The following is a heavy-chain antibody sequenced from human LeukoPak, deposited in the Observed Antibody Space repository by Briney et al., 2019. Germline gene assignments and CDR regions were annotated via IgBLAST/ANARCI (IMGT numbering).Heavy chain of an antibody. J-gene: IGHJ5*02. CDR1: GFTFSSYW. CDR2: INTDGSTT. D-gene: IGHD1-1*01. V-gene: IGHV3-74*01. CDR3: AAQLLYRFDP. Sequence: PGRSLRLSCAASGFTFSSYWMHWVRQAPGKGLMWVSRINTDGSTTTYADSVKGRFTISRDNAKNTLYLQMNSLRAEDTAVYYCAAQLLYRFDPWGQGTLVTVSS.